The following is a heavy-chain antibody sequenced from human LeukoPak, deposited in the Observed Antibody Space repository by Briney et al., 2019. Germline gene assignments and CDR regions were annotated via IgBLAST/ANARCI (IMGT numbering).Heavy chain of an antibody. CDR1: GYTFTSYY. CDR3: AREPDHYYGSGSYYDGRVLWDY. CDR2: INPSGGST. Sequence: GASVKVSCKASGYTFTSYYMHWVLQAPGQGLEWMGIINPSGGSTSYAQKIQGRVTMTRDTSTITVYMELSSLRSEDTAVYYCAREPDHYYGSGSYYDGRVLWDYWGQGTLVTVSS. V-gene: IGHV1-46*01. D-gene: IGHD3-10*01. J-gene: IGHJ4*02.